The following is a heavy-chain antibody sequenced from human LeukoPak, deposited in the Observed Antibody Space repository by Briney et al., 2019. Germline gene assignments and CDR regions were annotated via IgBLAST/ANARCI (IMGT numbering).Heavy chain of an antibody. CDR1: GFTFSTYA. D-gene: IGHD2-2*01. CDR2: IGGSGGVT. CDR3: AKDGRGGDCTSASCTNWFGP. J-gene: IGHJ5*02. V-gene: IGHV3-23*01. Sequence: HAGGSLRLSCAASGFTFSTYALTWVRQAPGKGLEWVSTIGGSGGVTYYADSVKGRFTISRDKSKNTLYLQMNSLRAEDTAVYYCAKDGRGGDCTSASCTNWFGPWGQGTLVAVSS.